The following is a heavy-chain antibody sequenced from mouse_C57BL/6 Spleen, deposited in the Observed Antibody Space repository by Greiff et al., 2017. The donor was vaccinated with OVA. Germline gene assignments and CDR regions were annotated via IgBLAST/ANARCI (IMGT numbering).Heavy chain of an antibody. J-gene: IGHJ3*01. D-gene: IGHD3-2*02. CDR1: GFSLTSYG. CDR2: IWSGGST. CDR3: AREGSGPAWFAY. Sequence: VKLVESGPGLVQPSQSLSITCTVSGFSLTSYGVHWVRQSPGKGLAWLGVIWSGGSTDYNAAFISRLSISKDNSKSHVFFKMNSRQADDTAIYYCAREGSGPAWFAYWGQGTLVTVSA. V-gene: IGHV2-2*01.